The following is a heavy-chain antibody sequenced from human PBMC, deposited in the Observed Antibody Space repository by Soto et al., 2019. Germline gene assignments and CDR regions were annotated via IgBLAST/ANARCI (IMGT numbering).Heavy chain of an antibody. Sequence: ASVKVSCKVSGYTLTELSMHWVRQAPGKGLEWMGGFDPEDGETIYAQKFQGRVTMTEDTSTDTAYMELSSLRSEDTAVYYCAIEPAAPAVVLGTAVPVGFDSWGQGILVTVSS. CDR2: FDPEDGET. CDR1: GYTLTELS. D-gene: IGHD2-2*01. CDR3: AIEPAAPAVVLGTAVPVGFDS. V-gene: IGHV1-24*01. J-gene: IGHJ4*02.